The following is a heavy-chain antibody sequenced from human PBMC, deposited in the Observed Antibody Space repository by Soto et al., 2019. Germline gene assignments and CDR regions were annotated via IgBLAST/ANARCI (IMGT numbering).Heavy chain of an antibody. Sequence: GASVKVSCKASGYTFTSYGISWVRQAPGQGLEWMGWISAYNGNTNYAQKLQGRVTMTTDTSTSTAYMELRSLRSDDTAVYYCARGGPTVGWLQPDVWDYWSQGTLVTVSS. J-gene: IGHJ4*02. CDR1: GYTFTSYG. CDR2: ISAYNGNT. D-gene: IGHD3-16*01. CDR3: ARGGPTVGWLQPDVWDY. V-gene: IGHV1-18*04.